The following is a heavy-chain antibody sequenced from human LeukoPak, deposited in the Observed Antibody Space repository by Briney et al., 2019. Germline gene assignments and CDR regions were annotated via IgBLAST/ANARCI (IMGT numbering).Heavy chain of an antibody. Sequence: SETLSLTCTVSGGSIGTYSWNWIRQPPGKGLEWIGYIYYSGSTNYNPSLKSRVTISVDTSKNQFSLKLSSVTAADTAVYYCANADILTGYYLWGQGTLVTVSS. CDR1: GGSIGTYS. CDR3: ANADILTGYYL. V-gene: IGHV4-59*08. D-gene: IGHD3-9*01. J-gene: IGHJ4*02. CDR2: IYYSGST.